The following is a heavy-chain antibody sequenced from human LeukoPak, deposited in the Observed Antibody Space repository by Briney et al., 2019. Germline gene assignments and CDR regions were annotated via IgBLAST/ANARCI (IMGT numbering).Heavy chain of an antibody. D-gene: IGHD5-12*01. Sequence: ASVKVSCKASGGTFSSYAISWVRQAPGQGLEWMGGIIPIFGTASYAQKFQGRVTITADESTSTAYMELSSLRSEDTAVYYCARDRRGVATFRSNLNWFDPWGQGTLVTVSS. V-gene: IGHV1-69*13. CDR3: ARDRRGVATFRSNLNWFDP. CDR2: IIPIFGTA. J-gene: IGHJ5*02. CDR1: GGTFSSYA.